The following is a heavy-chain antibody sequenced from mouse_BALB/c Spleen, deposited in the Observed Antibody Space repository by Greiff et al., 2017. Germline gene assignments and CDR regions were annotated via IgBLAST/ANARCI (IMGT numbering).Heavy chain of an antibody. D-gene: IGHD2-1*01. CDR1: GFSLTSYG. CDR2: IWAGGST. J-gene: IGHJ4*01. V-gene: IGHV2-9*02. CDR3: ARDPSYGNYRSAMDY. Sequence: QVQLKESGPGLVAPSQSLSITCTVSGFSLTSYGVHWVRQPPGKGLEWLGVIWAGGSTNYNSALMSRLSISKDNSKSQVFLKMNSLQTDDTAMYYCARDPSYGNYRSAMDYWGQGTSVTVSS.